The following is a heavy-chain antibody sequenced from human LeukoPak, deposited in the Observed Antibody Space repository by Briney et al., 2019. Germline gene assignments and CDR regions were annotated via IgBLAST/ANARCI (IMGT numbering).Heavy chain of an antibody. J-gene: IGHJ4*02. CDR3: ASQGEMATIMDY. CDR1: GDSISSYY. CDR2: ISYSGST. V-gene: IGHV4-59*08. Sequence: SETLSLTCTVSGDSISSYYWTWIRQPPGKGLEWIGYISYSGSTSYNPSLKSRVTISVDTSKNQFPLKLSSVTAADTAVYYCASQGEMATIMDYWGQGTLVTVSS. D-gene: IGHD5-24*01.